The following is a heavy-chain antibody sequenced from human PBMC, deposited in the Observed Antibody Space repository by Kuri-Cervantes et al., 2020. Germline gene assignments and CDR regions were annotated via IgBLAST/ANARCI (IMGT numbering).Heavy chain of an antibody. CDR2: INPNSGGT. J-gene: IGHJ6*02. D-gene: IGHD3-10*01. V-gene: IGHV1-2*04. Sequence: ASVKVSCKASGYTFTGYYMHWVRQAPGQGLEWMGWINPNSGGTNYAQKFQGWVTMTRDTSISTAYMELSRLRSDDTAVYYCARDLMVRGVIVDYYYYSMDVWGQGTTVTVSS. CDR3: ARDLMVRGVIVDYYYYSMDV. CDR1: GYTFTGYY.